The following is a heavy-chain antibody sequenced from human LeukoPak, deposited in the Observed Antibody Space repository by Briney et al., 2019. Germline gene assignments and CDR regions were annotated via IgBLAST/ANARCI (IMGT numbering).Heavy chain of an antibody. CDR3: AKDIAGRVAAAGTD. V-gene: IGHV3-53*05. Sequence: GGSLRLSCAASGLTVSSNYMSWVRQAPGKGLEWVSVVYRDGSTYYADSVRGRFTISRDNSKNTLYLQMNSLRAEDTAVYYCAKDIAGRVAAAGTDWGQGTLVTVSS. J-gene: IGHJ4*02. CDR1: GLTVSSNY. D-gene: IGHD6-13*01. CDR2: VYRDGST.